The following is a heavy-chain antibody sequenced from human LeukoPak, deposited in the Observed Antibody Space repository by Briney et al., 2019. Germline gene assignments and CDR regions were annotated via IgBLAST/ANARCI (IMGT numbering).Heavy chain of an antibody. CDR1: GGSFSIYY. V-gene: IGHV4-34*01. CDR2: INHSGST. J-gene: IGHJ4*02. CDR3: ARVTGYMTEDYFDY. Sequence: SETLSLTCTVSGGSFSIYYWSWIRQPPGKGLEWIGEINHSGSTNYNPSLKSRVTISVDTSKNQFSLRLSSVTAADTAVYYCARVTGYMTEDYFDYWGQGTLITVSS. D-gene: IGHD6-13*01.